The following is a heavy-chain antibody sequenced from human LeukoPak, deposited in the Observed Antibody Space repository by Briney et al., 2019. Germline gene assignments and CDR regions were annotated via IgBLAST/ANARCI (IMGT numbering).Heavy chain of an antibody. CDR2: VGSSGDST. CDR1: GFTFSNYA. CDR3: ARERGSGWYPDY. D-gene: IGHD6-19*01. V-gene: IGHV3-23*01. Sequence: GGSLRLSCAASGFTFSNYAMSWVRQAPGKGLEWVSAVGSSGDSTYYADPVKGRFTISRDNSKNTLYLQMNSLRAEDTAVYYCARERGSGWYPDYWGQGTLVTVSS. J-gene: IGHJ4*02.